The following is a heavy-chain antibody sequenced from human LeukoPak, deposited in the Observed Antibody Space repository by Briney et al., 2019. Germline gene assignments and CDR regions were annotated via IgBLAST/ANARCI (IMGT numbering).Heavy chain of an antibody. Sequence: GGSLSLSCAVSGFTVSSNYMSWVRQAPGKGLEWVSSISGSGADTYYADSVKGRFTISRDNSKNMLYLQMNGLRAEDTVLYYCARDLDSSGYYYYFDCWGQGTLVTVSS. CDR3: ARDLDSSGYYYYFDC. CDR1: GFTVSSNY. CDR2: ISGSGADT. J-gene: IGHJ4*02. V-gene: IGHV3-23*01. D-gene: IGHD3-22*01.